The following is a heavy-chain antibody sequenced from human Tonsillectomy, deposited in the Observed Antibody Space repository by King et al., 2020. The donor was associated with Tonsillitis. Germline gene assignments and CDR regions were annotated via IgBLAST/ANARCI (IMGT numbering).Heavy chain of an antibody. V-gene: IGHV3-30*18. CDR3: ANDLSGSH. Sequence: VQLVESGGGVVQPERSLRLSCAASGFTFSNYGMHWVRQAPGKGLEWVAIISYDGSNKYYADSVKGRFTISRDDAKNTLYLQMNSLRAEDTAVYYCANDLSGSHWGQGTLVTVSS. D-gene: IGHD3-9*01. J-gene: IGHJ4*02. CDR1: GFTFSNYG. CDR2: ISYDGSNK.